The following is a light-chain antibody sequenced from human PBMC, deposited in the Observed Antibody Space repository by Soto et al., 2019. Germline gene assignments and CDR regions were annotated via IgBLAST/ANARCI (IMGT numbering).Light chain of an antibody. J-gene: IGKJ4*01. CDR2: DAS. Sequence: DIQMTQSPSSLSASVGDRVTITCQASQDISNYLNWYQQKPGKAPKLLIYDASNLETGVPSRFSGSGSGTDFTFTISSLHPEDIASYYCNQYDKLPLTFGGGTKVEIK. CDR1: QDISNY. V-gene: IGKV1-33*01. CDR3: NQYDKLPLT.